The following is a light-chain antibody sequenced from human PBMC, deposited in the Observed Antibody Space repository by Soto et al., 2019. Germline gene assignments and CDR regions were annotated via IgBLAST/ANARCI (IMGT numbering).Light chain of an antibody. CDR2: DAS. CDR1: QTVRNNY. V-gene: IGKV3-20*01. Sequence: EFVLTQSPGTLSLSPGERATLSCRASQTVRNNYLAWYQQKPGQAPRLLIYDASSRATGIPDRFSGGGSGTDFNLTISRLETEDFAVYYCQQFSSYPLTFGGGTKLDIK. J-gene: IGKJ4*01. CDR3: QQFSSYPLT.